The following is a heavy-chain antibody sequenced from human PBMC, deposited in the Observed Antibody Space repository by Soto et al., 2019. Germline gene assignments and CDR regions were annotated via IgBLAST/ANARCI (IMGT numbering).Heavy chain of an antibody. V-gene: IGHV3-49*03. J-gene: IGHJ4*02. CDR3: ARDHPHSYGVYYFDY. CDR1: GFTFGDYA. Sequence: GGSLRLSCTTSGFTFGDYAMSWFRQAPGKGLEWIGYIRSNTDGETTEYAAPVKGRFTISRDDSKNTVYLQMNSLKTEDTAVYYCARDHPHSYGVYYFDYWGQGTPVTVSS. D-gene: IGHD5-18*01. CDR2: IRSNTDGETT.